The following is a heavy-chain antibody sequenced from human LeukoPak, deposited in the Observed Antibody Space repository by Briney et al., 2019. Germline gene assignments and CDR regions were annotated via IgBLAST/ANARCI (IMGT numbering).Heavy chain of an antibody. CDR1: GFRFDDYG. D-gene: IGHD2-21*01. Sequence: PGRSLRLSCAASGFRFDDYGMHWVRHAPGKGLEWVSGISWNGGTIRYADAVKGRFTISRDNAKNSLYLQMNSLRLEDTAIYYCAKEAYEFHYSFDSWGQGTLVTVSS. V-gene: IGHV3-9*01. CDR2: ISWNGGTI. CDR3: AKEAYEFHYSFDS. J-gene: IGHJ4*02.